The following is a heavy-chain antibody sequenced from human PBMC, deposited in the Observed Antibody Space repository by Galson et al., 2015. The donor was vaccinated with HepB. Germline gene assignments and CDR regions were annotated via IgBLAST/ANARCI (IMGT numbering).Heavy chain of an antibody. CDR3: AREISGTGNFDC. CDR2: IHLGDGGT. D-gene: IGHD1-26*01. CDR1: GYSFNNDF. V-gene: IGHV1-46*02. Sequence: SVKVSCKASGYSFNNDFMHWVRQAPGQGLEWVGVIHLGDGGTSNTQDFQGRLTLTRDTSTTTVYMELSSLKSEDTAVYYCAREISGTGNFDCWGQGTLVTVSP. J-gene: IGHJ4*02.